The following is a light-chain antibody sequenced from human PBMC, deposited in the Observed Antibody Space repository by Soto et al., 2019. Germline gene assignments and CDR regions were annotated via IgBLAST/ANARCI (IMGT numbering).Light chain of an antibody. Sequence: EIGLTQSPGTLSLSPGERATLSCRASQSITSRSLAWYHQKPGQAPRLLIYSAFARPGGIPARFSGSGSGTDFTLTISRLEPEDFAVYYCQQYDTSPYTFGQGTKLEIK. V-gene: IGKV3-20*01. CDR1: QSITSRS. CDR2: SAF. J-gene: IGKJ2*01. CDR3: QQYDTSPYT.